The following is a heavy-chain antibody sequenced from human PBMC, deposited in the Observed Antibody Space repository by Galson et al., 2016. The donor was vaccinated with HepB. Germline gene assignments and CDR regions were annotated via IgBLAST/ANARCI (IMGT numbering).Heavy chain of an antibody. CDR2: ISYDGSNK. J-gene: IGHJ4*02. V-gene: IGHV3-30*03. CDR3: ARDINLYDSSGDYYDPSRNADY. CDR1: GFTFSSYG. Sequence: SLRLSCAASGFTFSSYGMHWVRQAPGKGLEWVAVISYDGSNKYYTDSVKGRFTISRDNSKNTLYLQMNSLRAEDTAVYYCARDINLYDSSGDYYDPSRNADYWGQGTLVTVSS. D-gene: IGHD3-22*01.